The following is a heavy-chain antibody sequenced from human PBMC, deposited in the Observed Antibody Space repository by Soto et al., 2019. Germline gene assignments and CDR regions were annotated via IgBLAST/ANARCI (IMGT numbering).Heavy chain of an antibody. J-gene: IGHJ3*01. V-gene: IGHV1-3*01. CDR2: LNPDTGNT. Sequence: QVQLVQSGAELKKPGASVNISCTASGFTFSDNLINWVRQAPGQGLEWMGWLNPDTGNTRYSETFQGRVNISRHSTASIAYVEHSALENEDTAHYFYARDRHSVCPRANDAFDVWGQGTMITVSS. CDR1: GFTFSDNL. CDR3: ARDRHSVCPRANDAFDV. D-gene: IGHD5-18*01.